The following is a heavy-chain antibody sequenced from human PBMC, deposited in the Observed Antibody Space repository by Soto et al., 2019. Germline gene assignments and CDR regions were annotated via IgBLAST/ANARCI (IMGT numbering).Heavy chain of an antibody. CDR1: GYTFTSYG. CDR2: ISAYNGNT. Sequence: QVQLVQSGAEVKKPGASVKVSCKASGYTFTSYGISWVRQAPGQGLEWMGWISAYNGNTNYAQKLQGRVTMTTDTSTSTSYMELRSLRSDDTAVYYCARVAMDCSGGSCYPGAFDYWGQGTLVTVSS. D-gene: IGHD2-15*01. V-gene: IGHV1-18*01. CDR3: ARVAMDCSGGSCYPGAFDY. J-gene: IGHJ4*02.